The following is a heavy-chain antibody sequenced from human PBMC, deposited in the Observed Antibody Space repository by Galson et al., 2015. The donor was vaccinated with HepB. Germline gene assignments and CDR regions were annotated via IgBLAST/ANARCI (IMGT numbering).Heavy chain of an antibody. CDR3: ARVTSGSGGEYDY. D-gene: IGHD3-10*01. J-gene: IGHJ4*02. CDR1: GFTFSSYA. CDR2: ISYDGSNK. V-gene: IGHV3-30*14. Sequence: SLRLSCAASGFTFSSYAMHWVRQAPGKGLEWVAVISYDGSNKYYADSVKGRFTISRDNSKNTLYLQMNSLRAEDTAVYYCARVTSGSGGEYDYWGQGTLVTVSS.